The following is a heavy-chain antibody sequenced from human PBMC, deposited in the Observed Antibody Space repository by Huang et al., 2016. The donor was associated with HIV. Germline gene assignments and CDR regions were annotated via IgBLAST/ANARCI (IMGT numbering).Heavy chain of an antibody. Sequence: QLQLQESGPGLVKPSETLSLTCTVSGGSIRSDNYYWGWIRQPPGKGLEWIGSIYYSGSTYYKPSLKSRVTITADTAVYYCARLPGSITMIRGVITDPYWGQGTLVTVSS. CDR2: IYYSGST. CDR3: Y. V-gene: IGHV4-39*02. D-gene: IGHD3-10*01. J-gene: IGHJ4*02. CDR1: GGSIRSDNYY.